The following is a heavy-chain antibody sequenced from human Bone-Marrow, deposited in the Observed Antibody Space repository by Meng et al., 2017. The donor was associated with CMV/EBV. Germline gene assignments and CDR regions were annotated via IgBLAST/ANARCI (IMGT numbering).Heavy chain of an antibody. V-gene: IGHV1-2*02. D-gene: IGHD2-2*01. CDR3: VRGGVVGADKLDH. J-gene: IGHJ4*02. Sequence: ASGYTFTGYYVHWVRQAPGQGLEWMGWINPNSGGVSFAEEFQGRVTMTRDTSLTTAYMELKSLRSDDTAKYYCVRGGVVGADKLDHWGRETLVTVSS. CDR1: GYTFTGYY. CDR2: INPNSGGV.